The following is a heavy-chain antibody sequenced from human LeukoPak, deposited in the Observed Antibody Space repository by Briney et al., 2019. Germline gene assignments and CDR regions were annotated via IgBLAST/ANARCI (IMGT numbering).Heavy chain of an antibody. Sequence: SQTLSLTCAISGDSVSSNSAAWNWIRQSPSRGLEWLGRTYYRSKWYNDCAVSVKSRITINPVTSNNLFSLQLNSVTPEDTAVYYCAREKWLILSLDYWGQGTMVTVSS. D-gene: IGHD6-19*01. CDR3: AREKWLILSLDY. CDR2: TYYRSKWYN. CDR1: GDSVSSNSAA. V-gene: IGHV6-1*01. J-gene: IGHJ4*02.